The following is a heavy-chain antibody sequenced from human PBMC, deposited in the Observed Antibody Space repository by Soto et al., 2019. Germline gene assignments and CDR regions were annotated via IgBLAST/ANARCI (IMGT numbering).Heavy chain of an antibody. Sequence: ASVKVSCKASGYTFTSYGISWVRQAPGQGLEWMGWISAYNGNTNYAQKLQGRVTMTTDTSTSTAYMELRSLRSDDTAVYYCARDLKDIVVVPAAHQVDAFDIWGQGTMVTVSS. D-gene: IGHD2-2*01. CDR1: GYTFTSYG. CDR2: ISAYNGNT. J-gene: IGHJ3*02. V-gene: IGHV1-18*01. CDR3: ARDLKDIVVVPAAHQVDAFDI.